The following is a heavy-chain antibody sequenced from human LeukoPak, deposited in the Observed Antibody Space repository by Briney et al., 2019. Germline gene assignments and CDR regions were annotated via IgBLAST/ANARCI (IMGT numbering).Heavy chain of an antibody. CDR1: GDSISSSDYY. CDR3: ARWSRRLADFHY. D-gene: IGHD6-19*01. CDR2: ISYSGST. J-gene: IGHJ4*02. V-gene: IGHV4-39*01. Sequence: SETLSLTCTVSGDSISSSDYYWGWIRQPPGKGLGWIGTISYSGSTYYNPSLQSRVTISVDTSKNQFSLELSSVTAADTAVYYCARWSRRLADFHYWGQGTLVTVSS.